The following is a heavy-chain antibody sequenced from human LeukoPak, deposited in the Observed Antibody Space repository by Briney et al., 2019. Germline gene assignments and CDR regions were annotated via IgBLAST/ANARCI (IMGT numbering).Heavy chain of an antibody. CDR2: INPKSGGT. D-gene: IGHD3-22*01. J-gene: IGHJ4*02. CDR1: GYSFTDYY. Sequence: GASVKVSCKASGYSFTDYYMHWVRQAPGQGLEWMGWINPKSGGTNYAQKFQGRVTMTRDTSISTAYMELSRLRSDDTAVYYCARGGYYYDSSGYHPGYYFDYWGQGTLVTVSS. V-gene: IGHV1-2*02. CDR3: ARGGYYYDSSGYHPGYYFDY.